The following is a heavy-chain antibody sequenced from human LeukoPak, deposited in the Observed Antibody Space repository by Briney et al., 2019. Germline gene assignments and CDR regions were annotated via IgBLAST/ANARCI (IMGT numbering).Heavy chain of an antibody. CDR1: GFTFSSYG. CDR3: ARDFSGIAAAATRLGY. Sequence: GGSLRLSCAASGFTFSSYGMHWVRQAPGKGLEWVAVIWYDGSNKYYADSVKGRFTISRDNSKNTLYLQMNSLRAEDTAVYYCARDFSGIAAAATRLGYWGQGTLVTVSS. J-gene: IGHJ4*02. CDR2: IWYDGSNK. D-gene: IGHD6-13*01. V-gene: IGHV3-30*19.